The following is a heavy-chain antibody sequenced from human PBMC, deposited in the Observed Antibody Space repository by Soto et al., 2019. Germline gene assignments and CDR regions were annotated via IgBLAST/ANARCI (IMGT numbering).Heavy chain of an antibody. V-gene: IGHV5-51*01. CDR3: ARRGLGFGSTIGGPHIPDFDI. J-gene: IGHJ3*02. Sequence: HGESLKISCKGSGYSFTSYWIGWVRQMPGKGLEWMGIIYPGDSDTRYSPSFQGQVTISADKSISTAYLQWSSLKASDTAMYYCARRGLGFGSTIGGPHIPDFDIWGQGTMVTVSS. CDR1: GYSFTSYW. CDR2: IYPGDSDT. D-gene: IGHD2-2*01.